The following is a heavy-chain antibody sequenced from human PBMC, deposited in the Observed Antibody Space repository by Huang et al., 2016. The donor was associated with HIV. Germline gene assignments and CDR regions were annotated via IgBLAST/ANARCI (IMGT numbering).Heavy chain of an antibody. Sequence: EVQLVESGGGLVKVGGSLRLSCVASGFRFNDYNINWVRQAPGKGLGWVSSISKNRETHYGDSVRGRFTISRDNANKSVYLQMNSLRAEDTAVYYCARRAAVISMDYWGQGALVTVSS. CDR3: ARRAAVISMDY. V-gene: IGHV3-21*01. CDR2: ISKNRET. CDR1: GFRFNDYN. J-gene: IGHJ4*02. D-gene: IGHD6-13*01.